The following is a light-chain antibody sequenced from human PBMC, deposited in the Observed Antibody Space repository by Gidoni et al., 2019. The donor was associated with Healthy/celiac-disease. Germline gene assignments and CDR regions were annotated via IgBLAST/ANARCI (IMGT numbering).Light chain of an antibody. V-gene: IGKV3-20*01. CDR1: QSISSSY. CDR3: QQYGPGLT. CDR2: GAS. J-gene: IGKJ4*01. Sequence: EIELTQSPGTLSLSPGERATLSCRASQSISSSYLAWYQQKPGQAPRLLIYGASGRATGIPDRFRGSGSGSDFPLPISRLEPDYFAVYSCQQYGPGLTFGGGTKVG.